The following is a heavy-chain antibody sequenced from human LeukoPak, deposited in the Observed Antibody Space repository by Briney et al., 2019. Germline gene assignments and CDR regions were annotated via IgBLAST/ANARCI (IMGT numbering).Heavy chain of an antibody. CDR3: ARDRRVVAGTNGMDV. Sequence: SETLSLNCTVSGGSISSYYWSWIRQPAGKGLEWIGRIYTSGSTNYNPPLKSRVTMSVDTSKNQFSLKLSSVTAADTAVYYCARDRRVVAGTNGMDVWGQGTTVTVSS. J-gene: IGHJ6*02. D-gene: IGHD6-19*01. CDR2: IYTSGST. V-gene: IGHV4-4*07. CDR1: GGSISSYY.